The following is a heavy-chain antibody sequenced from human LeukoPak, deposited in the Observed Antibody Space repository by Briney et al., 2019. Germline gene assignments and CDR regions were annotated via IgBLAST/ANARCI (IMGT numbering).Heavy chain of an antibody. J-gene: IGHJ4*02. CDR3: ARGTIFEFDY. D-gene: IGHD3-9*01. CDR1: GYRFTGHY. V-gene: IGHV1-18*04. CDR2: ISAYNGNT. Sequence: ASVKVSCKASGYRFTGHYIHWVRQAPGQGLEWMGWISAYNGNTNYAQKLQGRVTMTTDTSTSTAYMELRSLRSDDTAVYYCARGTIFEFDYWGQGTLVTVSS.